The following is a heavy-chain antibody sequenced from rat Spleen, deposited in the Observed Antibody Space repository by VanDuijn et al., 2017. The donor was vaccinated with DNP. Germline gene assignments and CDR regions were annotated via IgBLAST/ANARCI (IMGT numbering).Heavy chain of an antibody. CDR3: TSNPHIRTTAPSVWRPPYSESYY. CDR2: ISYDGSST. CDR1: GFTFSDYY. Sequence: EVQLVESGGGLVQPGRSLKLSCAASGFTFSDYYMAWVRQAPTKGLEWVATISYDGSSTYYRDSVKGRFSLSRDNAKSTLYLQVNSLRSEDTATYYCTSNPHIRTTAPSVWRPPYSESYY. D-gene: IGHD1-11*01. V-gene: IGHV5-7*01. J-gene: IGHJ4*01.